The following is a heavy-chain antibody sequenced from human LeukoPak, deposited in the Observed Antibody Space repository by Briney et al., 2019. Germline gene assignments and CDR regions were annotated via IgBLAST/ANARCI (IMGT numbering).Heavy chain of an antibody. CDR3: ASYYASGVSAYNYYGMDV. V-gene: IGHV4-38-2*01. Sequence: PSETLSLACAVSGHSISTGYYWGWILQPPGKGLEWIGSMSHNRGTYYSPSLKSRVTISMDTSKNQISLRLTSVTAADTAVYYCASYYASGVSAYNYYGMDVWGKGTTVTVSS. CDR2: MSHNRGT. CDR1: GHSISTGYY. D-gene: IGHD3-10*01. J-gene: IGHJ6*04.